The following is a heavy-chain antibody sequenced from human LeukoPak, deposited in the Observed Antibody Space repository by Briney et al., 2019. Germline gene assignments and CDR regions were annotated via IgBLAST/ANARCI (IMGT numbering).Heavy chain of an antibody. CDR3: AKESIAAAGTAPFFDY. Sequence: GGSLRLSCAASGFTFDDYTMHWVRQAPGKGLEWVSLISWDGGSTYYADSVKGRFTISRDNSKNSLYLQMNSLRTEDTALYYCAKESIAAAGTAPFFDYWGQGTLVTVSS. CDR1: GFTFDDYT. D-gene: IGHD6-13*01. J-gene: IGHJ4*02. CDR2: ISWDGGST. V-gene: IGHV3-43*01.